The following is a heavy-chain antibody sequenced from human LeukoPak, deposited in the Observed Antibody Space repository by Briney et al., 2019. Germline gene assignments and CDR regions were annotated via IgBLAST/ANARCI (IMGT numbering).Heavy chain of an antibody. V-gene: IGHV4-61*02. CDR2: IYTSGST. J-gene: IGHJ6*03. CDR3: ARERESDIVVVPAAIPYYYYYYMDV. Sequence: SETLSLTCTVSGDSISSGNYYWSWIRQPAGKGLEWIGRIYTSGSTNYNPSLKSRVTISVVTSKNQFSLKLTSVTAADTAVYYCARERESDIVVVPAAIPYYYYYYMDVWGKGTTVTISS. D-gene: IGHD2-2*01. CDR1: GDSISSGNYY.